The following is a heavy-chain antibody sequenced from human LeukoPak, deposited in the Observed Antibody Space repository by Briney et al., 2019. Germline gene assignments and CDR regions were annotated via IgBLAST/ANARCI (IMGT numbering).Heavy chain of an antibody. CDR1: GYTLTELS. CDR2: FDPEDGET. V-gene: IGHV1-24*01. J-gene: IGHJ5*02. D-gene: IGHD3-10*01. CDR3: APQTLYYTGSGWLTRFDP. Sequence: ASVKVSCKVSGYTLTELSMHWVRQAPGKGLEWMGGFDPEDGETIYAQKFQGRVTMTEDTSTDTAYLEMSSLRSEGTAVYYCAPQTLYYTGSGWLTRFDPWGQGTLVTVFS.